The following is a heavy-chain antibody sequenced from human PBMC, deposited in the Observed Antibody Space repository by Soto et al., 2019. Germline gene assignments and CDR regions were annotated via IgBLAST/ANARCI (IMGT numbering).Heavy chain of an antibody. Sequence: EVQLVESGGGLVQPGGSLRLSCAASGFSFKDYWMHWVRQAPGKGLVWVSRINTDGRITSYADSVKGRFTISRDNAKNTVYLQMNSLRAEDTATYYCARPYGMDVWGQGTTVTVSS. J-gene: IGHJ6*02. CDR1: GFSFKDYW. CDR2: INTDGRIT. CDR3: ARPYGMDV. V-gene: IGHV3-74*01.